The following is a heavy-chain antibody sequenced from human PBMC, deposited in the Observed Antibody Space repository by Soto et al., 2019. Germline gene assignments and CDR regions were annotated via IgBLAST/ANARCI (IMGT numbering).Heavy chain of an antibody. CDR2: IYYSGST. V-gene: IGHV4-39*01. J-gene: IGHJ4*02. Sequence: SETLSLTCTVSGGSISSSSYYWGWIRQPPGKGLEWIGSIYYSGSTYYNPSLKSRVTISVETSKNQFSLKLSSVTAAGTAVYYCASYYYDSSGYYYVPGVYWGQGTLVTVSS. CDR1: GGSISSSSYY. CDR3: ASYYYDSSGYYYVPGVY. D-gene: IGHD3-22*01.